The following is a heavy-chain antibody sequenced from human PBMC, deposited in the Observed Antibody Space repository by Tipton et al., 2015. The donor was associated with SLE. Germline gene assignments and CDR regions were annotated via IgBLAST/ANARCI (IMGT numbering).Heavy chain of an antibody. D-gene: IGHD4-17*01. V-gene: IGHV3-23*03. CDR2: IYTGGDT. CDR3: ARRAVTNDWYFDL. Sequence: SLRLSCAASGFIFSSYALGWVRQAPGKGLEWVSVIYTGGDTYYAHSVKGRLTISRDNSKNTVYLQMNSLRPEDTAVYYCARRAVTNDWYFDLWGRGTLVTVSS. J-gene: IGHJ2*01. CDR1: GFIFSSYA.